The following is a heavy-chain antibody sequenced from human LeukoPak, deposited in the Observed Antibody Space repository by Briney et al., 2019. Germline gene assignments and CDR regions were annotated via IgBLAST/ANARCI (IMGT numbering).Heavy chain of an antibody. CDR2: FDPEDGET. J-gene: IGHJ4*02. CDR3: ATVSHPFYCGGACYALDY. D-gene: IGHD2-21*02. Sequence: ASVKVSCKVSGYALTELSMRWVRQAPGKGLEWMGGFDPEDGETIYAQKFQGRVTMTEDTSTDTAYMELSSLRSEDTAVYYCATVSHPFYCGGACYALDYWGQGTLVTVSS. CDR1: GYALTELS. V-gene: IGHV1-24*01.